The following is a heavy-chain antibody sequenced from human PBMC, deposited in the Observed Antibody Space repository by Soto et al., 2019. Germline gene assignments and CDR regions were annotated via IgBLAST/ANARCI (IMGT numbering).Heavy chain of an antibody. V-gene: IGHV3-30-3*01. D-gene: IGHD1-7*01. CDR2: ISYDGSNK. CDR3: ASDRNYGFDY. J-gene: IGHJ4*02. Sequence: QVQLVESGGGVVQPGRSLRLSCAASGFTFSSYAMHWVRQAPGKGLEWVAVISYDGSNKYYADSVKGRFTISRDNSKNTLYLQMNSLRAEDTAVYYCASDRNYGFDYWGQGTLVTVSS. CDR1: GFTFSSYA.